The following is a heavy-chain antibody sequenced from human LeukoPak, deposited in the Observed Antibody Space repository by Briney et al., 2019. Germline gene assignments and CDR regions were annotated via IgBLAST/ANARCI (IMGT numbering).Heavy chain of an antibody. V-gene: IGHV3-23*01. J-gene: IGHJ3*02. CDR2: ISGSGGST. CDR1: GFTFSSYA. CDR3: AKDADAFDI. Sequence: AGSLRLSCAAAGFTFSSYAMRCGRHAPGGGVEGVSAISGSGGSTNYADSVKGRFTISRGNSKNTLYLQMNTLGDEDTAVYYSAKDADAFDIWGQGTMVTVSS.